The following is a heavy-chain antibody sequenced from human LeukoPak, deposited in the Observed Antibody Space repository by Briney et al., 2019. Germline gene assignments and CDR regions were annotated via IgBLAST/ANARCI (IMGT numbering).Heavy chain of an antibody. Sequence: SETLSLTCTVSGGSISSSSYYWGWIRQPPGKGLEWIGSIYYSGSTYYNPSLKSRVTISVDTSKNQFSLKLSSVTAADTAVYYCARESRTVGITGTTTDYWGQGTLVTVSS. CDR1: GGSISSSSYY. V-gene: IGHV4-39*07. CDR3: ARESRTVGITGTTTDY. CDR2: IYYSGST. J-gene: IGHJ4*02. D-gene: IGHD1-7*01.